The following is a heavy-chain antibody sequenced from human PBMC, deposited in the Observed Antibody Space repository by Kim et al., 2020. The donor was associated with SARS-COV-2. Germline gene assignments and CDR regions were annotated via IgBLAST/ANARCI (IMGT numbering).Heavy chain of an antibody. CDR1: GGSISSDTYY. D-gene: IGHD6-13*01. CDR3: ARQRAAAEFDY. CDR2: MSYSGSS. J-gene: IGHJ4*02. V-gene: IGHV4-39*01. Sequence: SETLSLNCTVSGGSISSDTYYWAWIRQPPGKGLEWIGSMSYSGSSYYNTSLKSRVTISVDTSKNQFSLKVNSVTAADTAVYYCARQRAAAEFDYWGQGTLVTVSS.